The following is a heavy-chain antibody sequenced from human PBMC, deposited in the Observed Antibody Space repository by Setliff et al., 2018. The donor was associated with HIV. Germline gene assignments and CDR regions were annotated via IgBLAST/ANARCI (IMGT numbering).Heavy chain of an antibody. Sequence: SETLSLTCTVSGASIISASHYWTWIRQPPGKGLECIGYIYYSETTYYNPSLKSRVTISVDTSKNQVSLKLSSVTAADTAVYYCARDQGYSYGSGPFDIWGQGTMVTVSS. J-gene: IGHJ3*02. CDR3: ARDQGYSYGSGPFDI. D-gene: IGHD5-18*01. V-gene: IGHV4-31*03. CDR1: GASIISASHY. CDR2: IYYSETT.